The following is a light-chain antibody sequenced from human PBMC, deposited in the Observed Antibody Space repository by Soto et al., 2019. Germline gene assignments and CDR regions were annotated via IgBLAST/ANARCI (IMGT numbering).Light chain of an antibody. CDR1: SSDVGGYNY. CDR2: EVS. CDR3: SSYTTTNTYV. Sequence: QSALTQPASVSGSPGQSITISCTGTSSDVGGYNYVSWYQQHPGKAPKLMIYEVSNRPSGLSNRFSGSKSGNTASLTISGLKAEDEADYYCSSYTTTNTYVFGTGTKLTVL. J-gene: IGLJ1*01. V-gene: IGLV2-14*01.